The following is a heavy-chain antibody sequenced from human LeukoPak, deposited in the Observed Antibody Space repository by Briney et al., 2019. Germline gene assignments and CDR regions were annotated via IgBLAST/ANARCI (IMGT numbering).Heavy chain of an antibody. V-gene: IGHV3-30*03. CDR1: GLTISNYR. CDR2: ISYDGSNK. D-gene: IGHD1-26*01. CDR3: ARDRSRIVGAILTGYFDY. J-gene: IGHJ4*02. Sequence: PGGSLRLSCAASGLTISNYRMNWVRQAPGKGLEWVAVISYDGSNKYYADSVKGRFTISRDNSKNTLYLQMNSLRAEDTAVYYCARDRSRIVGAILTGYFDYWGQGTLVTVSS.